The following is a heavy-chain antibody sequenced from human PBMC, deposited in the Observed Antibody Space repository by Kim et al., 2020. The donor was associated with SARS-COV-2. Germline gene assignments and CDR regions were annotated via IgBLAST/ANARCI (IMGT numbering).Heavy chain of an antibody. J-gene: IGHJ4*02. Sequence: GGSLRLSCAGSGFTFSSYAMSWVRQAPGKGLEWVSGIRDSGGRTYYAESVKGRFTISRDDSKNTLYLQVNSLRAEDTAVYYCAKANILTGYDPPYYFDYWGRGILVTVSS. V-gene: IGHV3-23*01. D-gene: IGHD3-9*01. CDR3: AKANILTGYDPPYYFDY. CDR1: GFTFSSYA. CDR2: IRDSGGRT.